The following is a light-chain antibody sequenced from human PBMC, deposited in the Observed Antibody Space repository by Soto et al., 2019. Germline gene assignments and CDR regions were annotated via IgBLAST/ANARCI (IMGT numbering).Light chain of an antibody. CDR3: SSYAGSNNLV. J-gene: IGLJ2*01. CDR2: EVS. CDR1: SSDVGGYNY. Sequence: QSALTQPPSASGSPGQSVTISCTGTSSDVGGYNYVSWYQQHPGKAPKLMIYEVSKRPSGVPGRFSGSKSGNTASLTVSGLQAEDEAYYYCSSYAGSNNLVFGGGTKLTVL. V-gene: IGLV2-8*01.